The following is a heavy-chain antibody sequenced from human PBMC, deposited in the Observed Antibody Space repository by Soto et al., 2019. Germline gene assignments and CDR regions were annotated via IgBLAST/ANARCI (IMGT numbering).Heavy chain of an antibody. J-gene: IGHJ4*02. D-gene: IGHD3-22*01. CDR1: GYTFTSYG. CDR2: ISAYNGNT. V-gene: IGHV1-18*01. Sequence: QVQLVQSGAEVKKPGASVQVSCKASGYTFTSYGISWVRQAPGQGLEWMGWISAYNGNTNYAQQLQGRVTMTTDTSTSTAYRELRSVRSDDTAVYYCARDNHYDSSGYYPPDYWGQGTLVTVSS. CDR3: ARDNHYDSSGYYPPDY.